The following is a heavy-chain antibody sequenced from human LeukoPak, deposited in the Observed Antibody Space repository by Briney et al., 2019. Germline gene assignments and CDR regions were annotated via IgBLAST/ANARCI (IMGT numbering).Heavy chain of an antibody. CDR1: GFTFSSYV. J-gene: IGHJ4*02. D-gene: IGHD5-12*01. V-gene: IGHV3-30*04. CDR3: ASIGVASIGVDY. CDR2: ISYDGSNK. Sequence: GGSLRLSCAASGFTFSSYVMHWVRQAPGKGLEWGAVISYDGSNKYYADSVKGRFTISRDNSKNTLYLQMNSLRAEDAAFYYCASIGVASIGVDYWGQGTLVTVSS.